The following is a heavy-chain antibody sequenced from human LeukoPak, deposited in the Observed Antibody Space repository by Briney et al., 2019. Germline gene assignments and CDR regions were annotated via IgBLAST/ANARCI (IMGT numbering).Heavy chain of an antibody. CDR3: AHESSRAYCGGDCSSPESY. J-gene: IGHJ4*02. CDR1: GGTFSSYT. D-gene: IGHD2-21*01. Sequence: RASVKVSCKASGGTFSSYTISWVRQAPGQGLEWMGRIIPILGIANYAQKFQGRVTITADKSTSTAYMELSSLRSEDTAVYYCAHESSRAYCGGDCSSPESYWGQGTLVTVSS. V-gene: IGHV1-69*02. CDR2: IIPILGIA.